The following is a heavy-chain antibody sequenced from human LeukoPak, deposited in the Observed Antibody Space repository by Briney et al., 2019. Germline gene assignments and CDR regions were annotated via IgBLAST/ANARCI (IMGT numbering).Heavy chain of an antibody. J-gene: IGHJ5*02. CDR3: ARTHGSIAAGLGIGWFDP. V-gene: IGHV4-61*10. CDR1: GGSISSGSYY. CDR2: IYYSEST. D-gene: IGHD6-6*01. Sequence: SETLSLTCTVSGGSISSGSYYWSWIRQPAGKGLEWIGYIYYSESTNYNPSLKSRVTISVDTSKNQFSLKLSSVTAADTAVYYCARTHGSIAAGLGIGWFDPWGQGTLVTVSS.